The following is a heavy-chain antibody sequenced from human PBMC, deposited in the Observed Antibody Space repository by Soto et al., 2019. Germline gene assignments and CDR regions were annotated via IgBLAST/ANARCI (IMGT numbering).Heavy chain of an antibody. CDR1: GGSISSSSYY. CDR2: IYYSGST. CDR3: ARRCYGDYPPLGFDP. Sequence: QLQLQESGPGLVKPSETLSLTCTVSGGSISSSSYYWGWIRQPPGKGLEWIGSIYYSGSTYYNPSLKSRVAISVDTSNNQFYLKLSSVTAADTAVYYCARRCYGDYPPLGFDPWGQGTLVTVSS. D-gene: IGHD4-17*01. J-gene: IGHJ5*02. V-gene: IGHV4-39*01.